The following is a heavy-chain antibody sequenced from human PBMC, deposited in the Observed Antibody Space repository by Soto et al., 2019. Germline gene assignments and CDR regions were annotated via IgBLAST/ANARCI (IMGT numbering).Heavy chain of an antibody. Sequence: GASVKVSCKASGYTFTGYYIHWVRQAPGQGLEWMGWINTNSGGTIYAQKFQGRVTMTRDTSISTAYMELSRLTSDDTAVYYCARTQTNDYWGQGTLVTVSS. CDR3: ARTQTNDY. J-gene: IGHJ4*02. V-gene: IGHV1-2*02. CDR1: GYTFTGYY. CDR2: INTNSGGT.